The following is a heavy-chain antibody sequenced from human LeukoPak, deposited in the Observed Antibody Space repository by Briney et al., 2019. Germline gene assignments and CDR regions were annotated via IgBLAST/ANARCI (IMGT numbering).Heavy chain of an antibody. CDR1: GFTFSSYA. CDR2: ISGSGGST. J-gene: IGHJ4*02. CDR3: AKSANRYTAMGSFDY. D-gene: IGHD5-18*01. V-gene: IGHV3-23*01. Sequence: GGSLRLSCAASGFTFSSYAMSWVRQAPGKGLEWVSAISGSGGSTYYADSVKGRFTISRDNSKNTLYLQMNSVRAEDTAVYYCAKSANRYTAMGSFDYWGQGTLVTVSS.